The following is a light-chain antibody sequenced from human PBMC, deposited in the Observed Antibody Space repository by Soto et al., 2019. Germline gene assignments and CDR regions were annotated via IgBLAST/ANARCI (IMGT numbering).Light chain of an antibody. CDR1: QSVLYSSNTKNF. CDR2: WAS. J-gene: IGKJ1*01. Sequence: DIVMTQSPDSLAVSLGERATINCKSSQSVLYSSNTKNFLAWYQQKPGQAPKLLIYWASTRESGVPDRFSGSGSGTDFTLTITSLQAEDVAVYYCHQYYGTPWTFGQGTKVEIK. V-gene: IGKV4-1*01. CDR3: HQYYGTPWT.